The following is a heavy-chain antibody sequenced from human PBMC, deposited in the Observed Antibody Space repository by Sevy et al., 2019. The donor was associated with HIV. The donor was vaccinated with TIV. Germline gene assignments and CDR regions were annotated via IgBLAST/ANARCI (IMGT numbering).Heavy chain of an antibody. D-gene: IGHD3-16*01. CDR3: ARDPHSVPHWGSFDS. CDR1: GFTFTRYA. V-gene: IGHV3-30-3*01. J-gene: IGHJ4*02. CDR2: VSKEGTNK. Sequence: GGSLRLSCAASGFTFTRYAFHWVRQAPGEGLEWVAVVSKEGTNKYYADSVKGRFTISRDNSRNTLYLQMQSLRADDTAVYFCARDPHSVPHWGSFDSWGQGTLVTVSS.